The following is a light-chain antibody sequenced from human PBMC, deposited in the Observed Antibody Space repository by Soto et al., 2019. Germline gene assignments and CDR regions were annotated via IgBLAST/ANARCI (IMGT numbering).Light chain of an antibody. Sequence: EVGRTQSPATLSVSQGERSTLSCRASQSVSSNLAWYQQKPGQAPRLLIYGASSRATGIPDRFSGSGSGTDFTVTISRLEPEDFAVYYCQQYGSSRKTFGQGTKVDIK. CDR1: QSVSSN. V-gene: IGKV3-20*01. CDR3: QQYGSSRKT. CDR2: GAS. J-gene: IGKJ1*01.